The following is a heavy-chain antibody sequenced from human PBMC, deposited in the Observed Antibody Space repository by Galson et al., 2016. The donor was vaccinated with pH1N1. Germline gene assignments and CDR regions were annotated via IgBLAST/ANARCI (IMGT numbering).Heavy chain of an antibody. J-gene: IGHJ3*01. CDR3: ARPGNYDGDRRGAFDL. D-gene: IGHD4-23*01. CDR1: GFTFSNWH. V-gene: IGHV3-48*04. CDR2: IPYTSGTT. Sequence: SLRLSCAASGFTFSNWHMDWVRQAPGEGLEWISFIPYTSGTTYYADSVKGRFIVSRDNARNSLYLEMNSLRVEDTAVYYCARPGNYDGDRRGAFDLWGQGTMVTVSP.